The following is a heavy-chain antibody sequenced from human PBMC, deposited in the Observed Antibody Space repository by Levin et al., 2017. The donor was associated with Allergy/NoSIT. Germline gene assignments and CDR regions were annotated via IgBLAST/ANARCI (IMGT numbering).Heavy chain of an antibody. J-gene: IGHJ4*02. V-gene: IGHV3-48*01. D-gene: IGHD2-2*01. Sequence: GGSLRLSCAASGFTFSSYSMNWVRQAPGKGLEWVSYISSSSSTIYYADSVKGRFTISRDNAKNSLYLQMNSLRAEDTAVYYCARRRSTSLGPVDYWGQGTLVTVSS. CDR3: ARRRSTSLGPVDY. CDR1: GFTFSSYS. CDR2: ISSSSSTI.